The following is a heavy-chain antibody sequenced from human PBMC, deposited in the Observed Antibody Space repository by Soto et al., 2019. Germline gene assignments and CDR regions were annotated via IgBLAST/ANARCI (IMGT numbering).Heavy chain of an antibody. V-gene: IGHV3-23*01. CDR1: AFSLGSYP. D-gene: IGHD3-10*01. CDR2: ISVSADNT. J-gene: IGHJ4*02. Sequence: GGSLRLSCAGSAFSLGSYPMSWVRPAPGKGLQWVSSISVSADNTYYADSVGGRFNISRDSSKRTLYLQMNSLRAEDTAVYYSAKDAIRAIHRDHWGQGTPVTVSS. CDR3: AKDAIRAIHRDH.